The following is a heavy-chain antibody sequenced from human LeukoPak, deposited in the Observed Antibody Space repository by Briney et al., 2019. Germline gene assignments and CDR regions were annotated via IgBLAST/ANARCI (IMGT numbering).Heavy chain of an antibody. Sequence: GGSLRLSCAASGFTFSSYSMNWVGQAPGKGLEWVSSISSSSSYIYYADSVKGRFTISRDNAKNSLYLQMNSLRAEDTAVYYCARDILYGSGSYYNALFYYYGMHVWGQGTTVTVSS. D-gene: IGHD3-10*01. J-gene: IGHJ6*02. V-gene: IGHV3-21*01. CDR2: ISSSSSYI. CDR3: ARDILYGSGSYYNALFYYYGMHV. CDR1: GFTFSSYS.